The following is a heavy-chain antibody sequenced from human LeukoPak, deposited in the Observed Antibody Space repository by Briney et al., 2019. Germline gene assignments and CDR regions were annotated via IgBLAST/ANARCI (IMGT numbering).Heavy chain of an antibody. Sequence: SGTLSLTCAVSGYSISSGYYWGWIRQPPGKGLEWIGSIYHSGSTYYNPSLKSRVTISVDTSKNQFSLKLSSVTAADTAVYYCARLKPDGYSDDYWGQGTLVTVSS. V-gene: IGHV4-38-2*01. CDR2: IYHSGST. D-gene: IGHD5-18*01. CDR3: ARLKPDGYSDDY. CDR1: GYSISSGYY. J-gene: IGHJ4*02.